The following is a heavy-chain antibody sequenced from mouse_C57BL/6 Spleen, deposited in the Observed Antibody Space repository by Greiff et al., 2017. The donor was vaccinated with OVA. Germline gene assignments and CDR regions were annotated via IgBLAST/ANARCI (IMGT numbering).Heavy chain of an antibody. J-gene: IGHJ2*01. Sequence: QVQLQQSGAELVRPGASVTLSCKASGYTFTDYEMHWVKQTPVHGLEWIGAIDPETGGTAYTQKFKGKAILTADKSSSTAYMELRSLTSEDSAVYYCTRGARDYWGQGTTLTVSS. D-gene: IGHD3-1*01. CDR1: GYTFTDYE. CDR3: TRGARDY. V-gene: IGHV1-15*01. CDR2: IDPETGGT.